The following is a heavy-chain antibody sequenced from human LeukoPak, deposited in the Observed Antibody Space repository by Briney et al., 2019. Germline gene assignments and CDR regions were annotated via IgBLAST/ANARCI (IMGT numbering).Heavy chain of an antibody. V-gene: IGHV7-4-1*02. D-gene: IGHD4-17*01. J-gene: IGHJ5*02. Sequence: ASVKVSCKASGYTFTSYAMNWVRQAPGQGLEWMGWINTNTGNPTYAQGFTGRFVFSLDTSVSTAYLQISSLKAEDTAVYYCAREVRGARSDYDNWFDPWGQGTLVTVSS. CDR3: AREVRGARSDYDNWFDP. CDR2: INTNTGNP. CDR1: GYTFTSYA.